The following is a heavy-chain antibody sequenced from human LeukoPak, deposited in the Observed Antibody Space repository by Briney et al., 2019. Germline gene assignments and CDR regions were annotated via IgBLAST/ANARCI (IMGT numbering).Heavy chain of an antibody. CDR2: ISGSGGST. CDR1: GFTFSSYA. CDR3: AIDYGDYIDALDI. J-gene: IGHJ3*02. Sequence: GGSLRLSCAASGFTFSSYAMSWVRQAPGKGLEWVSAISGSGGSTYYADSVKGRFTISRDNSKNTLYLQMNSLRAEDTAVYYCAIDYGDYIDALDIWGQGTMVTVSS. V-gene: IGHV3-23*01. D-gene: IGHD4-17*01.